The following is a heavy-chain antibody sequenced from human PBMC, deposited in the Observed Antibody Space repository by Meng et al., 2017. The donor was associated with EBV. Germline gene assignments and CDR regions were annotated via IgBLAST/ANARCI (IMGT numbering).Heavy chain of an antibody. CDR1: VYTFTGYY. D-gene: IGHD6-19*01. CDR3: ARVGIAVAGTGDY. V-gene: IGHV1-2*06. Sequence: VQRGAEVKKPGASVRVSCKALVYTFTGYYMHWVRQAPGQGLEWMGRINPNSGGTNYAQKFQGRVTMTRDTSISTAYMELSRLRSDDTAVYYCARVGIAVAGTGDYWGQGTLVTVSS. J-gene: IGHJ4*02. CDR2: INPNSGGT.